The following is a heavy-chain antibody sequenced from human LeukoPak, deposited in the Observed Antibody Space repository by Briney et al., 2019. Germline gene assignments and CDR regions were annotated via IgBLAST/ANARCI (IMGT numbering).Heavy chain of an antibody. Sequence: SETLSLTCTVCGGSISSSSYYWGWIRQPPGKGLEWIGSIYYSGSTYYNPSLKSRVTISVDTSKNQFSLKLSSVTAADTAVYYCARPSGGVARRFDYWGQGTLVTVSS. D-gene: IGHD3-3*01. J-gene: IGHJ4*02. CDR2: IYYSGST. V-gene: IGHV4-39*01. CDR3: ARPSGGVARRFDY. CDR1: GGSISSSSYY.